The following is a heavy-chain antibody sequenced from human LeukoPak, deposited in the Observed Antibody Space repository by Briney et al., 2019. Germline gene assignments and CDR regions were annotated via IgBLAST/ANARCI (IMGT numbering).Heavy chain of an antibody. J-gene: IGHJ4*02. Sequence: ASVKVSCKASGYTFTGYYMHWVRQAPGQGLEWMGRIIPNSGDAIYALKFQDRVTLTRDTSINTVYMELNRLRSDDTALYYCARGIEGGFDYWGQGTLVTVFS. CDR2: IIPNSGDA. V-gene: IGHV1-2*06. CDR1: GYTFTGYY. CDR3: ARGIEGGFDY. D-gene: IGHD3-16*01.